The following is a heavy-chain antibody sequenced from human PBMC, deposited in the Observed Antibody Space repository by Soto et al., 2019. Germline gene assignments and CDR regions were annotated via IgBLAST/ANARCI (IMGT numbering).Heavy chain of an antibody. J-gene: IGHJ4*02. D-gene: IGHD2-15*01. CDR1: GYTFTSYG. Sequence: QIQLVQSGAEVKKPGASVKVSCKASGYTFTSYGISWVRQAPGQGLEWMGWISAYNGDTNYAQKLQGRVTMTTDTXTSTADMELRSLRSDDTAVYYCARDRGVVVVAASYWGQGTLVTVSS. CDR3: ARDRGVVVVAASY. CDR2: ISAYNGDT. V-gene: IGHV1-18*01.